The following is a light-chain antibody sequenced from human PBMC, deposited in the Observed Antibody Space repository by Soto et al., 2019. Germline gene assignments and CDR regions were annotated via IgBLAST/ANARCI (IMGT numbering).Light chain of an antibody. V-gene: IGKV3-15*01. J-gene: IGKJ4*01. Sequence: EIVMTQSPATLSVSPGERATPSCRASQSVSSNLAWYQQKPGQAPRLLIYGASTRATGIPARFSGSGSGTEFTLTISSLQSEDFAVYYCQQYNNWPPCTFGGGTKVEIK. CDR2: GAS. CDR3: QQYNNWPPCT. CDR1: QSVSSN.